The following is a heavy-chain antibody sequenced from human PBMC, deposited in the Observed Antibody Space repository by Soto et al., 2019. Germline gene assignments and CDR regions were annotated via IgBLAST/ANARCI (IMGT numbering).Heavy chain of an antibody. J-gene: IGHJ4*02. Sequence: EVQLVESGGGLAQPGGSLTLSCAASGFTFNNYWMHWVRQAPGKGLVWVARINGEGSRSDYVDSVKGRFTVPRDNDKEMVDLQMNSLRVDDTAVYYCVRGRWELLNGDCWGQGTLVTVSS. D-gene: IGHD1-26*01. V-gene: IGHV3-74*01. CDR1: GFTFNNYW. CDR2: INGEGSRS. CDR3: VRGRWELLNGDC.